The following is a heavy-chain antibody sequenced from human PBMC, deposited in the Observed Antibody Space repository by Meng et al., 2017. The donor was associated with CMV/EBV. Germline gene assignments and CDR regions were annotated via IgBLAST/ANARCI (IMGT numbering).Heavy chain of an antibody. CDR2: IYYSGST. V-gene: IGHV4-39*07. J-gene: IGHJ4*02. CDR3: ARDSAVAGVVAY. Sequence: LDRAGSGLENPSEALALTCPVSGGPISSSSYYWGWIRQPPGKGLEWIGSIYYSGSTYHNPSLKSRVTISVDTSKNQFSLKLSSVTAADTAVYYCARDSAVAGVVAYWGQGTLVTVSS. D-gene: IGHD6-19*01. CDR1: GGPISSSSYY.